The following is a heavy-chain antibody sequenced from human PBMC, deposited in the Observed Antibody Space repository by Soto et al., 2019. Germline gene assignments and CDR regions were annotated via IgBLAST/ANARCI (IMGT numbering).Heavy chain of an antibody. CDR3: AKPNLYCSSTSCYDY. J-gene: IGHJ4*02. Sequence: PGGSLRLSCAASGFTFSSFAMSWVRQAPGKGLEWVSTVSVSGGSTYYADSVKGRFTISRDNSNSTMHLQMDSLRADDTAVYYCAKPNLYCSSTSCYDYWGQGTLVTVSS. V-gene: IGHV3-23*01. D-gene: IGHD2-2*01. CDR1: GFTFSSFA. CDR2: VSVSGGST.